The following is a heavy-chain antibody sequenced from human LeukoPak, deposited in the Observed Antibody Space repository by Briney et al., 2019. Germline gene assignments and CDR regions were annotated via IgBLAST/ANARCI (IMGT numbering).Heavy chain of an antibody. Sequence: GGSLRLSCAASGFTFSSYSMNWVRQAPGKGLEWVSYISSSSSTIYYADSVKGRFTISRDNAKNSLYLQMNSLRDEDTAVDYCAGPPYSGSYFGAFDIWGQGAMVTVSS. CDR2: ISSSSSTI. CDR1: GFTFSSYS. CDR3: AGPPYSGSYFGAFDI. J-gene: IGHJ3*02. V-gene: IGHV3-48*02. D-gene: IGHD1-26*01.